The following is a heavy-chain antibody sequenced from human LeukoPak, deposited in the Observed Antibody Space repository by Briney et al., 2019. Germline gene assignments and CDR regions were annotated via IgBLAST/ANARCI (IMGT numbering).Heavy chain of an antibody. V-gene: IGHV7-4-1*02. J-gene: IGHJ4*02. CDR2: IDTNTGIP. Sequence: ASVKVSCKASGYTFINFAMNWVRQVPGQGLEWMGWIDTNTGIPTYAQGFTGRFVFSLDTSVSTVYLQITSLQAEDAAVYYCARDPGSRRVNRLARRGDYWGQGTLVTVSS. CDR3: ARDPGSRRVNRLARRGDY. CDR1: GYTFINFA. D-gene: IGHD1-14*01.